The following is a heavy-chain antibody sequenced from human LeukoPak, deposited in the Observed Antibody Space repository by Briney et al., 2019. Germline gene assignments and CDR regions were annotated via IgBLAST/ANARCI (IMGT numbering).Heavy chain of an antibody. Sequence: ASVKVSCKASGYTFTSYGISWVRQAPGQGLEWMGCISAYNGNTNYAQKLQGRVTMTTDTSTSTAYMELRSLRSDDTAVYYCARGCRYGSARCWFDPWGQGTLVTVSS. D-gene: IGHD3-10*01. J-gene: IGHJ5*02. CDR1: GYTFTSYG. CDR3: ARGCRYGSARCWFDP. CDR2: ISAYNGNT. V-gene: IGHV1-18*01.